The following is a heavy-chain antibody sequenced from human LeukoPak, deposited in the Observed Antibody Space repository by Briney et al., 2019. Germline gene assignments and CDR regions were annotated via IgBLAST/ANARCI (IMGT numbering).Heavy chain of an antibody. D-gene: IGHD1-14*01. J-gene: IGHJ3*02. Sequence: PGGSLRLSCAASGFTVSNNYMSWVRQAPGKGLEWVSVIYSGDSTYFADSVKGRFTISRDNSKNTLYLQMNSLRAEDTAVYYCARGADHYHAFDIWGQGTMVTVSS. CDR3: ARGADHYHAFDI. CDR1: GFTVSNNY. CDR2: IYSGDST. V-gene: IGHV3-53*01.